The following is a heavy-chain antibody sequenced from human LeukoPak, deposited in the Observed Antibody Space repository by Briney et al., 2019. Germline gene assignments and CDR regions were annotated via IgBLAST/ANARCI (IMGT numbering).Heavy chain of an antibody. CDR3: ARQLEYSSSWLASYYYYYMDV. D-gene: IGHD6-13*01. CDR1: GGSISSYY. CDR2: IYYSGST. J-gene: IGHJ6*03. Sequence: SETLSLTCTVSGGSISSYYWGWIRQPPGKGLEWIGSIYYSGSTYYNPSLKSRVTISVDTSKNQFSLKLSSVTAADTAVYYCARQLEYSSSWLASYYYYYMDVWGKGTTVTISS. V-gene: IGHV4-39*01.